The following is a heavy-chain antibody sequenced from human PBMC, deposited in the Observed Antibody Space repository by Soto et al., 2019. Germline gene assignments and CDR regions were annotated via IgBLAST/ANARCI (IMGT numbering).Heavy chain of an antibody. D-gene: IGHD2-2*01. CDR2: IRSKAYGGTT. J-gene: IGHJ6*02. V-gene: IGHV3-49*03. CDR1: GFTFGDYA. CDR3: TREYVYHPDGYYGMDV. Sequence: GGSLRLSCTASGFTFGDYAMSWFRQAPGKGLEWVGFIRSKAYGGTTEYAASVKGRFTISRDDSKSIAYLQMNSLKTEDTAVYYCTREYVYHPDGYYGMDVWGQGTTVTVSS.